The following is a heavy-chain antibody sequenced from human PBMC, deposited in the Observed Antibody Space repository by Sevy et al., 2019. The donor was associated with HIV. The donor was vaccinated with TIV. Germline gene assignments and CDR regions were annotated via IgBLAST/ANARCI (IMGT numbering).Heavy chain of an antibody. D-gene: IGHD3-22*01. CDR2: ISTDGST. V-gene: IGHV3-53*01. CDR1: GFSVSSSY. CDR3: ARASRVTLILIVLIGWHFDL. J-gene: IGHJ2*01. Sequence: GGSLRLSCAASGFSVSSSYVTWVRQAPGKGLEWVSVISTDGSTYYADSVKGRFTISRDSSKNTLSLQMNSLRGEDTAVYYCARASRVTLILIVLIGWHFDLGGRGTLVT.